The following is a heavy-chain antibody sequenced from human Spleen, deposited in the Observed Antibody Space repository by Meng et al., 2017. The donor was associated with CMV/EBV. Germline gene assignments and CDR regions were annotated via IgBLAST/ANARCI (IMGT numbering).Heavy chain of an antibody. J-gene: IGHJ4*02. CDR3: ARAPFGAAFGPLNS. D-gene: IGHD3-10*01. Sequence: GESLKISCAASGFTFSIAWMTWVRQAPGKGLEWVAAITGSGSNTYFGDSGKGRFTISRDDSKSTLYLQLSSLGAEDTAIYYCARAPFGAAFGPLNSWGQGTLVTVSS. CDR1: GFTFSIAW. V-gene: IGHV3-23*01. CDR2: ITGSGSNT.